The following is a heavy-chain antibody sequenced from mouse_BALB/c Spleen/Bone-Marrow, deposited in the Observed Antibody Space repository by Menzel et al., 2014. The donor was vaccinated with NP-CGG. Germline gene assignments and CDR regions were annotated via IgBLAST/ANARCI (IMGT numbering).Heavy chain of an antibody. CDR3: ARSPGEVNY. J-gene: IGHJ3*01. D-gene: IGHD1-3*01. Sequence: EVKLQESGAELVKSGASVKLSCTASGFNIIYAYIHWVKRRPEQGLEWIGRIYPANGNTNYDPKFQGKATITADTSSNTAYLHLNSLTSEDTAVYYCARSPGEVNYWGQGTLVTVSA. V-gene: IGHV14-3*02. CDR2: IYPANGNT. CDR1: GFNIIYAY.